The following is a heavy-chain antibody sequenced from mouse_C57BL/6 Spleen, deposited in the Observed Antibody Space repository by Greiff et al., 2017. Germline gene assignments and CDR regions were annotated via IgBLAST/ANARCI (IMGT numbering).Heavy chain of an antibody. Sequence: QVQLQQPGAELVRPGTSVKLSCKASGYTFTSYWMHWVKQRPGQGLEWIGVIDPSDSYTNYNQKFKGKATLTVDTSSSTAYMQLSSLTSEDSAVYYCARKGTTVVATDWGQGTTRTVSS. CDR1: GYTFTSYW. J-gene: IGHJ2*01. V-gene: IGHV1-59*01. D-gene: IGHD1-1*01. CDR2: IDPSDSYT. CDR3: ARKGTTVVATD.